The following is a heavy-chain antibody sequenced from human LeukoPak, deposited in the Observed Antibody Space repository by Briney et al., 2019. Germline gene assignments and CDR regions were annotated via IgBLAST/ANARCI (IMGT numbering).Heavy chain of an antibody. Sequence: NPSETLSLTCTVSGDSISTYYWSWIRQPPGKGLEWIGYIYDSGSTNYNPSLKSRVTISVDTSKNQFSLKLSSVTAADTAVYYCARGRRYYDSSGPAAYYFDYWGQGTLVTVSS. D-gene: IGHD3-22*01. CDR2: IYDSGST. CDR3: ARGRRYYDSSGPAAYYFDY. J-gene: IGHJ4*02. V-gene: IGHV4-59*12. CDR1: GDSISTYY.